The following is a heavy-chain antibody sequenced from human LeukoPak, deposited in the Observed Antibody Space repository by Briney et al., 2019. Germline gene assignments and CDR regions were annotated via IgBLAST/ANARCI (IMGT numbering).Heavy chain of an antibody. CDR3: ARGSRYTPYSSGWPDAFDI. CDR1: GGTFSSYA. D-gene: IGHD6-19*01. V-gene: IGHV1-69*06. CDR2: IIPIFGTA. Sequence: SVKVSCKASGGTFSSYAISWVRPAPGQGLEWMGRIIPIFGTANYAQKFQGRVTITADKSTSTAYMELSSLRSEDTAVYYCARGSRYTPYSSGWPDAFDIWGQGTMVTVSS. J-gene: IGHJ3*02.